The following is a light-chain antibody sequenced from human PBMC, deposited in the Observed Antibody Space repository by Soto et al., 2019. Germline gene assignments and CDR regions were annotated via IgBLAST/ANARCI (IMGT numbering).Light chain of an antibody. Sequence: DIVMRQFPDSLTLSLGHSCTINCNFSQSVLNSSNYKNYLGWYQQKPGQPPKLLIYWASSRESWVPGRVSGSGSGTDFTLTISSLQPEDVAFYSCQQYFSLPLTFGGGTKVDIK. J-gene: IGKJ4*01. CDR2: WAS. CDR1: QSVLNSSNYKNY. V-gene: IGKV4-1*01. CDR3: QQYFSLPLT.